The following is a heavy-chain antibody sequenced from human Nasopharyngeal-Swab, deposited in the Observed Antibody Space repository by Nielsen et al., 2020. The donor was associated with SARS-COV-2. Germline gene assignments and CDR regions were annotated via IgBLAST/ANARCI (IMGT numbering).Heavy chain of an antibody. V-gene: IGHV4-61*01. CDR2: IYYSGST. CDR1: GGSISSSSYY. D-gene: IGHD4-11*01. J-gene: IGHJ4*02. CDR3: ARAGTVSTEFDY. Sequence: SETLSLTCTVSGGSISSSSYYWSWIRQPPGKGLEWIGYIYYSGSTNYNPSLKSRVTISVDTSNNQFSLKLSSVTAADTAVYYCARAGTVSTEFDYWGQGTLVTVSS.